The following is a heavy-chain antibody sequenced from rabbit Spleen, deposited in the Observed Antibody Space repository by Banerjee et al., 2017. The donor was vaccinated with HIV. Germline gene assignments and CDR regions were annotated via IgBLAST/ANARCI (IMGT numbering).Heavy chain of an antibody. D-gene: IGHD1-1*01. Sequence: QEQLVESGGGLVQPGGSLKLSCTASGFSFSNKAVMCWVRQAPGRGLEWIACINIVTGKSVYANWAEGRFIMSRTSSTTVTLQMTSLTAADTATYFCARDLVAVIGWNFNLWGPGTLVTVS. CDR2: INIVTGKS. CDR3: ARDLVAVIGWNFNL. J-gene: IGHJ4*01. V-gene: IGHV1S45*01. CDR1: GFSFSNKAV.